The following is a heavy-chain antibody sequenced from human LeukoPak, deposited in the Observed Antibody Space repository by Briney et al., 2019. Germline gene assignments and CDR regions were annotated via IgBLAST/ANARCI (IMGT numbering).Heavy chain of an antibody. Sequence: GGSLRLSCAASGFTFDDYAMHWVRQAPGKGLEWVSGISWNSGSIGYADSVKGRFTISRDNAKNSLYLQMNSLRAEDTALYYCAKDHNWSDVSDAFDIWGQGTMVTVSS. CDR3: AKDHNWSDVSDAFDI. CDR2: ISWNSGSI. J-gene: IGHJ3*02. V-gene: IGHV3-9*01. D-gene: IGHD1-20*01. CDR1: GFTFDDYA.